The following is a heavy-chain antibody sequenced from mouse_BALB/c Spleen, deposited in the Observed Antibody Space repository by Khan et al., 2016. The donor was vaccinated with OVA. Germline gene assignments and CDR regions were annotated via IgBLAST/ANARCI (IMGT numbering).Heavy chain of an antibody. D-gene: IGHD4-1*01. CDR3: ASHLTGSFAY. J-gene: IGHJ3*01. CDR1: GFTFSSYS. V-gene: IGHV5-6*01. Sequence: EVHLVESGGDLVKPGGSLKLSCAASGFTFSSYSMSWVRQTPDKRLEWVATISSGGDYNYYLDSVKGRFTISRDNAKNTLYLQMSSLKSEDTAMYYCASHLTGSFAYGGQGTLVTVSA. CDR2: ISSGGDYN.